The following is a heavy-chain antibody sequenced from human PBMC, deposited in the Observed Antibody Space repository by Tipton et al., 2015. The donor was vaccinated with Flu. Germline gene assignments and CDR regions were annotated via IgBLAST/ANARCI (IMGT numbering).Heavy chain of an antibody. CDR1: GDSISSYY. V-gene: IGHV4-59*08. CDR3: ARRDYSNYVSEPKNWFDS. Sequence: TLSLTCTVSGDSISSYYWSWIRQPPGKGLEWIGYMYYSGSTKYNPSLKSRVTISIARSKNQFSLRLTSVTAADTAVYYCARRDYSNYVSEPKNWFDSWGQGTLVTVSS. D-gene: IGHD4-11*01. CDR2: MYYSGST. J-gene: IGHJ5*01.